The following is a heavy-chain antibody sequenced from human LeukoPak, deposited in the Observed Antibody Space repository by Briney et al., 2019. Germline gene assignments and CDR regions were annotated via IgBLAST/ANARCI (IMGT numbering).Heavy chain of an antibody. Sequence: PGGSLRLSYAASGFTFNDYYMSWIRQPPGKWRGWLSYINIGGTNTHYADSAKGRFTISRDNAKKSLYLEMNNLRAEDTAVYYCATDGAGFDTWGQGVLVTVSS. V-gene: IGHV3-11*01. CDR3: ATDGAGFDT. CDR1: GFTFNDYY. J-gene: IGHJ5*02. CDR2: INIGGTNT.